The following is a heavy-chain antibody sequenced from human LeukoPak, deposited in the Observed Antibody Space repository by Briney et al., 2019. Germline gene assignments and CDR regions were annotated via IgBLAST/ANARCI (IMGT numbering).Heavy chain of an antibody. D-gene: IGHD3-10*01. CDR3: ARDGLSGYFDY. J-gene: IGHJ4*02. CDR1: GFTFSSYS. CDR2: ISSSSSTI. V-gene: IGHV3-48*01. Sequence: GGSLRLSCAASGFTFSSYSMNWVRQAPGKGLEWVSYISSSSSTIYYADSVKGRFTISRDNAKNSLYLQMNSLRAEDTAVYYCARDGLSGYFDYWGQGTMVTVSS.